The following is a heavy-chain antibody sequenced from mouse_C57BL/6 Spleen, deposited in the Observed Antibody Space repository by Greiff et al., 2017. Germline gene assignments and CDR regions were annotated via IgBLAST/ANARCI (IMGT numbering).Heavy chain of an antibody. V-gene: IGHV1-76*01. D-gene: IGHD1-1*01. J-gene: IGHJ1*03. CDR2: IYPGSGNT. CDR1: GYTFTDYY. CDR3: ARSAYYYGSSYDWYFDV. Sequence: VKLMESGAELVRPGASVKLSCKASGYTFTDYYINWVKQRPGQGLEWIARIYPGSGNTYYNEKFKGKATLTAEKSSSTAYMQLSSLTSEDSAVYFCARSAYYYGSSYDWYFDVWGTGTTVTVSS.